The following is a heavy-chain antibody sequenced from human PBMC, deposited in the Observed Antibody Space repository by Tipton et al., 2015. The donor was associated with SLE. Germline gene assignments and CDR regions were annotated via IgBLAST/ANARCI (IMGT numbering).Heavy chain of an antibody. CDR3: ARELLWFRGYGMDV. CDR1: GFTFSNYA. D-gene: IGHD3-10*01. V-gene: IGHV3-30*04. CDR2: ITYDGSYT. Sequence: SLRLSCAASGFTFSNYAMHWLRQAPGMGLEWLSVITYDGSYTYYAESVKGRFTISRDNSKNTLYLQMNSLRAEDTAVYYCARELLWFRGYGMDVWGQGTTVTVSS. J-gene: IGHJ6*02.